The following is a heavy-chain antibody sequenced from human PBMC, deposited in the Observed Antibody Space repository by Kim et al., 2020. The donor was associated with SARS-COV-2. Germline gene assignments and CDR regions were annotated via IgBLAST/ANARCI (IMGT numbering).Heavy chain of an antibody. CDR2: ISSSGSTI. D-gene: IGHD6-13*01. J-gene: IGHJ4*02. V-gene: IGHV3-48*03. CDR3: ARVPPYSSSWYRRGDY. Sequence: GVSLRLSCAASGFTFSSYEMNWVRQAPGKGLEWVSYISSSGSTIYYADSVKGRFTISRDNAKNSLYLQMNSLRAEDTAVYYCARVPPYSSSWYRRGDYWGQGTLVTVSS. CDR1: GFTFSSYE.